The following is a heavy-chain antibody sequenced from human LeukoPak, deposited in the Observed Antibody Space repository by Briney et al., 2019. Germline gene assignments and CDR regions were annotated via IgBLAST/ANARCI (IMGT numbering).Heavy chain of an antibody. CDR2: IYHSGST. D-gene: IGHD3-10*01. V-gene: IGHV4-30-2*01. Sequence: SQTLSLTCTVSGGSISSGGYYWSWIRQPPGKGLEWIGYIYHSGSTYYNPSLKSRVTISVDRSENQISLKLISVTAADTAVYYCARAYYGSGSPLYGMDVWGQGTTVTVFS. CDR3: ARAYYGSGSPLYGMDV. J-gene: IGHJ6*02. CDR1: GGSISSGGYY.